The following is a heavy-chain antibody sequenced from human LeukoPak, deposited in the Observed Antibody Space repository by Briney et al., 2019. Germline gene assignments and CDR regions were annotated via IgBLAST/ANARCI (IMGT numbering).Heavy chain of an antibody. CDR3: ARAPGYYDSSGYYHYFDY. D-gene: IGHD3-22*01. J-gene: IGHJ4*02. CDR2: INPNSGGT. CDR1: GYTFTGYY. V-gene: IGHV1-2*02. Sequence: ASVKVSCKASGYTFTGYYMHWVRQAPGQGLEWMGWINPNSGGTNYAQKFRGRVTMTRDTSISTAYMELSRLRSDDTAVYYCARAPGYYDSSGYYHYFDYWGQGTLVTVSS.